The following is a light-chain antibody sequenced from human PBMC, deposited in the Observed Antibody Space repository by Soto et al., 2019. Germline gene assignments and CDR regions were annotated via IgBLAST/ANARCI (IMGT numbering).Light chain of an antibody. V-gene: IGKV3-20*01. CDR2: GAS. CDR1: QSVSRNY. Sequence: ELVLTQSPGTLSLSPGERATLSCRASQSVSRNYLAWYQQKPGQAPRLLIYGASSRATGIPDSFSGSGSGTDFTLTISRLEPEDFAVYYCQQYGSSPWTFGQGTKVEIK. CDR3: QQYGSSPWT. J-gene: IGKJ1*01.